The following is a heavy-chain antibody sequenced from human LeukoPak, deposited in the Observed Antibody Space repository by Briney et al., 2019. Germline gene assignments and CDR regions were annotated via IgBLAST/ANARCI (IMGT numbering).Heavy chain of an antibody. V-gene: IGHV1-46*01. J-gene: IGHJ4*02. CDR3: TAGRVPNLFYY. D-gene: IGHD1-26*01. CDR1: GYTFTTSY. Sequence: ASVKVSCKASGYTFTTSYMHWVRQAPGQGLEWMGIINPSGGTATYTQKLQGRVTMTRDTSTSTFYMELSRLRSEDTAIYYCTAGRVPNLFYYWGQGTLVTVSS. CDR2: INPSGGTA.